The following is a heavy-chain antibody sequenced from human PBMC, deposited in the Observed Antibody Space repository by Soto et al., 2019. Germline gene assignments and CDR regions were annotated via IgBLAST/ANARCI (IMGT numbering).Heavy chain of an antibody. CDR1: GGSISSYY. CDR2: IYTSGST. CDR3: AREPGLVPAADDAFDI. J-gene: IGHJ3*02. V-gene: IGHV4-4*07. D-gene: IGHD2-2*01. Sequence: QVQLQESGPGLVKPSETLSLTCTVPGGSISSYYWSWIRQPAGKGLEWIGRIYTSGSTNYNPSLKSRVTLSVDTSTNQFSLKLSSVTAADTGVYYCAREPGLVPAADDAFDIWGQGTMVTVSS.